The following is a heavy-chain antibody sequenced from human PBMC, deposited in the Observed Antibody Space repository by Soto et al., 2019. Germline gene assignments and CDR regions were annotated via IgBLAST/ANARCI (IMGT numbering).Heavy chain of an antibody. Sequence: GRSLRLSCAASGFTFSDYYMSWIRQAPGKGLEWVSHISSSGSTIYYADSVKGRFTISRDNAKNSLYLQMNSPRAEDPAVYYCARDAIGDGSWNDYWGQGTLVTASS. CDR2: ISSSGSTI. D-gene: IGHD2-15*01. V-gene: IGHV3-11*01. CDR3: ARDAIGDGSWNDY. J-gene: IGHJ4*02. CDR1: GFTFSDYY.